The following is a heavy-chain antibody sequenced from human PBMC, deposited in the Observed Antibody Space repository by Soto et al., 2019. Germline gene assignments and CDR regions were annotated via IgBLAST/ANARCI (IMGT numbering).Heavy chain of an antibody. CDR3: ARGPRVNYGLNY. CDR2: INHSGST. J-gene: IGHJ4*02. D-gene: IGHD4-17*01. CDR1: GGSFSGYY. Sequence: SETLSLTCAVYGGSFSGYYWSWIRQPPGKGLEWIGEINHSGSTNYNPSLKSRVTISVDTSKNQFSLKLSSVTAADTAVYYCARGPRVNYGLNYWGQGTLVTVSS. V-gene: IGHV4-34*01.